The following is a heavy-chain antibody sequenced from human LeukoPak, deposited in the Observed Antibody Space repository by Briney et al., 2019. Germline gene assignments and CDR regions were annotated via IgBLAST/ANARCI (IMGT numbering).Heavy chain of an antibody. V-gene: IGHV4-59*01. CDR3: AREPAAIDANWFDP. D-gene: IGHD2-2*01. CDR2: IYYSGST. J-gene: IGHJ5*02. Sequence: SETLSLTCTVSGGSISSYYWSWIRQPPGKGLEWIGYIYYSGSTNYNPSLKSRVTISVDTSKNQFSLKLSSVTAADTAVYYCAREPAAIDANWFDPWGQGTLVTVSS. CDR1: GGSISSYY.